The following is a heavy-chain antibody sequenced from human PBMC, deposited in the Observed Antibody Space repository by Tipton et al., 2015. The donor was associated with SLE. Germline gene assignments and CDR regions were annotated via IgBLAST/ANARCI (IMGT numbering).Heavy chain of an antibody. Sequence: TLSLTCTVSGGSISSGSYYWSWIRQPAGKGLEWIGRIYTSGSTNYNPSLKSRVTISVDTSKNQFSLKLSSVTAADTAVYYCARTTSGRPFDYWGQGTLVTVSS. CDR1: GGSISSGSYY. J-gene: IGHJ4*02. V-gene: IGHV4-61*02. CDR3: ARTTSGRPFDY. CDR2: IYTSGST. D-gene: IGHD1-26*01.